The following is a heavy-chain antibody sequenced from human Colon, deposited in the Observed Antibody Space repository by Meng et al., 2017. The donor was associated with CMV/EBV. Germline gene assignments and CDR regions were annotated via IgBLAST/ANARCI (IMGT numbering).Heavy chain of an antibody. CDR1: GFTFSAYP. J-gene: IGHJ5*02. CDR2: ISHDGAKK. V-gene: IGHV3-30*04. Sequence: GGPLRLSCAAPGFTFSAYPIHWVRQAPGKGLEWVAIISHDGAKKYYAASVKGRFTISRDNSQNTVNVQMNSLRDDDTAVYYCAGASNSSFDPWGQGNLVTVSS. D-gene: IGHD4-11*01. CDR3: AGASNSSFDP.